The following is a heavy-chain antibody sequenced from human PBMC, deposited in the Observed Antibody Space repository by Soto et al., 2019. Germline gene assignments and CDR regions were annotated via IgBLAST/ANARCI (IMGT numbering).Heavy chain of an antibody. J-gene: IGHJ5*02. Sequence: SDTLSLTCPVSGVSVSSGSYYWSWIRQPPGKGLEWIGYIYYSGSTNYNPSLKSRVTISVDTSKNQFSLKLSSVTAADTAVYYCARVIGSWFDPWGQGTLVNVSS. D-gene: IGHD1-26*01. CDR1: GVSVSSGSYY. CDR2: IYYSGST. CDR3: ARVIGSWFDP. V-gene: IGHV4-61*01.